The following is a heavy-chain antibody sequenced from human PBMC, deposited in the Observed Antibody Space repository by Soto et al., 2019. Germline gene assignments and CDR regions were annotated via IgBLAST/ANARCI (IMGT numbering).Heavy chain of an antibody. D-gene: IGHD3-10*01. Sequence: EVQLVESGGGLVQPGGSLRLSCAASGFTVSSNYMSWVRQAPGKGLEWVSVIYSGGSTYYADSVKGRFTISRNNTKNTLYLKMNRRRAEDTAVYYCARENYGSGSYGFDPWGQGTLVTVSS. CDR1: GFTVSSNY. CDR2: IYSGGST. V-gene: IGHV3-66*01. CDR3: ARENYGSGSYGFDP. J-gene: IGHJ5*02.